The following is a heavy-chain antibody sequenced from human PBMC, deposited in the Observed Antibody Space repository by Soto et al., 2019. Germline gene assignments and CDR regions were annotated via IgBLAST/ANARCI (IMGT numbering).Heavy chain of an antibody. J-gene: IGHJ5*02. D-gene: IGHD3-3*01. V-gene: IGHV4-4*07. CDR3: ARGQRFSDWFDP. CDR2: IYSSGNT. Sequence: QVHLQESGPGLVKPSETLSLTCSVSGGNISGYYWTWIRQPAGKGLEWIGRIYSSGNTKYNLSLQSRVTMSLDTANNQFALRLPSVTAADTAVYYCARGQRFSDWFDPWGQGTLVTVSS. CDR1: GGNISGYY.